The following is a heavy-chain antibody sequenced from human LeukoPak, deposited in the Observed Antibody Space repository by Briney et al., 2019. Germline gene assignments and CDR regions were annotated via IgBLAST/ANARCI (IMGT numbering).Heavy chain of an antibody. CDR1: GYTFTGYY. V-gene: IGHV1-2*02. Sequence: GASVKVSCKASGYTFTGYYMHWVRQAPGQGLEWMGWINPNSGGTNYAQKFQGRVTMTRDTSISTAYMELSRLGSDDTAVYYCARCSQQWLVPDFDYWGQGTLVTVSS. J-gene: IGHJ4*02. CDR2: INPNSGGT. CDR3: ARCSQQWLVPDFDY. D-gene: IGHD6-19*01.